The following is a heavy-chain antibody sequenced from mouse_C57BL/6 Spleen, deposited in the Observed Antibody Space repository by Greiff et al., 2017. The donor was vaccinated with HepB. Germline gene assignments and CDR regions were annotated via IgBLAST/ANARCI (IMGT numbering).Heavy chain of an antibody. V-gene: IGHV1-64*01. D-gene: IGHD1-1*01. J-gene: IGHJ2*01. CDR2: IHPNSGST. CDR3: ARSGGFYYYGSSPYFDY. CDR1: GYTFTSYW. Sequence: VQLQQPGAELVKPGASVKLSCKASGYTFTSYWMHWVKQRPGQGLEWIGMIHPNSGSTNYNEKFKSKATLTVDKSSSTAYMQLSSLTSEDSAVYYCARSGGFYYYGSSPYFDYWGQGTTLTVSS.